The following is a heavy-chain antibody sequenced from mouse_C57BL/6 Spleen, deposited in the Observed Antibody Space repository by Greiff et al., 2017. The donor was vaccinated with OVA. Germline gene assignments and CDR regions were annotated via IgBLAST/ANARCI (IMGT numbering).Heavy chain of an antibody. CDR2: IDPENGDT. D-gene: IGHD1-1*01. CDR3: TTRAHYGSDYAMDY. CDR1: GFNIKDDY. V-gene: IGHV14-4*01. J-gene: IGHJ4*01. Sequence: EVQLVESGAELVRPGASVKLSCTASGFNIKDDYMHWVKQRPEQGLEWIGWIDPENGDTEYASKFQGKATITADTSSNTAYLQLSSLTSEDTAVYYCTTRAHYGSDYAMDYWGQGTSVTVSS.